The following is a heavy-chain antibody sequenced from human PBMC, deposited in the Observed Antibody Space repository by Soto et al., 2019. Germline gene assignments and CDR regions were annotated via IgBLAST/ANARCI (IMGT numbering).Heavy chain of an antibody. Sequence: PGGSLRLSCAASGFTFSSYAMNWVRQAPGKGLEWVALISYDGSNKYYTNSVKGRFTISRDGSKNALFLLMDSLGATDTAVYYCGRCTSTSCHLGSDYWGQGTLVTVPQ. V-gene: IGHV3-30-3*02. D-gene: IGHD2-2*01. J-gene: IGHJ4*02. CDR1: GFTFSSYA. CDR3: GRCTSTSCHLGSDY. CDR2: ISYDGSNK.